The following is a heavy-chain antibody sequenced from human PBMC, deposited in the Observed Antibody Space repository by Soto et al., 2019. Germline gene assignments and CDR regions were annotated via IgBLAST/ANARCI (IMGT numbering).Heavy chain of an antibody. V-gene: IGHV3-30*18. CDR3: AKEVVDYGDPYYFDY. CDR1: GFTFSSYG. Sequence: QVQLVESGGGVVQPGRSLRLSCAASGFTFSSYGMHWVRQAPGKGLEWVAVISYDGSNKYYADSVKGRFTISRDNSKNTLDLQMDSLRAEDTAVYYCAKEVVDYGDPYYFDYWGQGTLVTVSS. CDR2: ISYDGSNK. J-gene: IGHJ4*02. D-gene: IGHD4-17*01.